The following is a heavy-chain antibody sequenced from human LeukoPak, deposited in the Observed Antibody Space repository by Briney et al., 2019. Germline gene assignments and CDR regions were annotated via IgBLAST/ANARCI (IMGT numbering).Heavy chain of an antibody. D-gene: IGHD2-2*01. CDR2: IYHSGST. V-gene: IGHV4-30-2*01. Sequence: PSETLSLTCTVSGGSISSGGYYWSWIRQPPGKGLEWIGYIYHSGSTYYNPSLKSRVTISVDRSKNQFSLKLSSVTAADTAVYYCASVALTSCPYVPACRYYYMDVWGKGTTVTVSS. J-gene: IGHJ6*03. CDR3: ASVALTSCPYVPACRYYYMDV. CDR1: GGSISSGGYY.